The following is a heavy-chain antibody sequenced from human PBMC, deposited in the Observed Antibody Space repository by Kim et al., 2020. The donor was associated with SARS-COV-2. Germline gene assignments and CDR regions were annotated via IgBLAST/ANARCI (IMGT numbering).Heavy chain of an antibody. CDR1: GFTFSTYR. D-gene: IGHD2-21*02. CDR3: ARASRGGDCLAY. Sequence: GGSLRLSCAASGFTFSTYRMNWVRQAPGKGLEWVSSIVRSSSYANSVWGRFTISRDTNKDELSLQMNSLRAEGTDVYYCARASRGGDCLAYWGQGSLVTV. V-gene: IGHV3-21*01. J-gene: IGHJ4*02. CDR2: IVRSSS.